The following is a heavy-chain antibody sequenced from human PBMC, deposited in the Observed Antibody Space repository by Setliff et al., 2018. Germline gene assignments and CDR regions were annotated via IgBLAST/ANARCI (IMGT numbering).Heavy chain of an antibody. CDR1: GGSISTSSHH. J-gene: IGHJ3*02. CDR2: IYSSGTT. D-gene: IGHD3-10*01. V-gene: IGHV4-39*01. Sequence: PSETLSLTCTVSGGSISTSSHHWVWIRQSPGKGPEWIGTIYSSGTTYYNLSLKSRVTISLDTSKSQFSLNLGSVTAADTAVYYCTRRPRGRAAFDIWGQGTMVTVSS. CDR3: TRRPRGRAAFDI.